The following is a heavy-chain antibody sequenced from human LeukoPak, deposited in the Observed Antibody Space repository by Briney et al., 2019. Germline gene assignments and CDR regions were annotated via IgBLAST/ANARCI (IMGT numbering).Heavy chain of an antibody. J-gene: IGHJ4*02. CDR2: ISSDGSNK. CDR3: ARARDSDVLLWFGKGYFDY. V-gene: IGHV3-30*03. Sequence: PGRSLRLSCAASRFTFSNYGMHWVRQAPGKGLEWVAVISSDGSNKYYADSVKGRFTISRDNSKNTLYLQMNSLRAEDTAVYYCARARDSDVLLWFGKGYFDYWGQGTLVTVSS. CDR1: RFTFSNYG. D-gene: IGHD3-10*01.